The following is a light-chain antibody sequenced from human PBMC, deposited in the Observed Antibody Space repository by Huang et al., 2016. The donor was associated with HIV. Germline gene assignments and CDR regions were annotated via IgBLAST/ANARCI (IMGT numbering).Light chain of an antibody. Sequence: DIVMTQSPLSLPVTPGEPASISCRSSQSLLHSNGYKYLDWYLQKPGQSPQLLIYLGSNRASGVPDRFSGSGSGTDFTRKISRVEAEDVGVYYCMQGLQTITFGQGTRLEIK. CDR3: MQGLQTIT. CDR1: QSLLHSNGYKY. V-gene: IGKV2-28*01. J-gene: IGKJ5*01. CDR2: LGS.